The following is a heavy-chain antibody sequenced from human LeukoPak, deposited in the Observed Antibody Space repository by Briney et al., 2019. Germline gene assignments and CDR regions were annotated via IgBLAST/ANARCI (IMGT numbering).Heavy chain of an antibody. D-gene: IGHD2-8*01. Sequence: SETLSLTCAVYGGSFSGYYWSWIRQPPGKGLEWIGEINHSGSTNYNPSLKSRVTISLDTSKNQFSLKLSSVTAADTAVYYCARDTRVFDAFDIWGQGTMVTVSS. V-gene: IGHV4-34*01. CDR2: INHSGST. CDR1: GGSFSGYY. CDR3: ARDTRVFDAFDI. J-gene: IGHJ3*02.